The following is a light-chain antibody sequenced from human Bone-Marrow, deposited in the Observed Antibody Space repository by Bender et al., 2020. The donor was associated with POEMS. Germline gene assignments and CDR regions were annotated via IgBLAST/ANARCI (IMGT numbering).Light chain of an antibody. V-gene: IGLV1-44*01. Sequence: QSVLTPPPSASGTPGQRVTISCSGSSSKFGSYPVNWYQQLPGAAPKLVIFNNSQRPSGVPDRFSGSNSGTSASLAISGLLSDDEADFYCATWDDSLNGWVFGGGTKLIVL. CDR1: SSKFGSYP. J-gene: IGLJ3*02. CDR3: ATWDDSLNGWV. CDR2: NNS.